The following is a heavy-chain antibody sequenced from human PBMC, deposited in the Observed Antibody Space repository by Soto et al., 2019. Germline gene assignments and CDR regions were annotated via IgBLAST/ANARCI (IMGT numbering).Heavy chain of an antibody. J-gene: IGHJ4*02. CDR1: GGSISSSNW. Sequence: QVQLQESGPGLVKPSGTLSLTCAVSGGSISSSNWWSWVRQPPGKGLEWIGEIYHSGSTSYNPSLKRRASISLAKSKNPCSRNLSSVTAADTAVYYCARYCTGNRPFAYWGQGTLVTVSS. V-gene: IGHV4-4*02. D-gene: IGHD2-8*02. CDR3: ARYCTGNRPFAY. CDR2: IYHSGST.